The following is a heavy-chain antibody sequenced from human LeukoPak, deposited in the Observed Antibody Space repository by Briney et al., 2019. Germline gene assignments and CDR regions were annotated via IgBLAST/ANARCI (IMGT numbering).Heavy chain of an antibody. J-gene: IGHJ6*03. V-gene: IGHV4-38-2*02. CDR3: ARANDFWSGYYTGKVRRVWINYYMDV. Sequence: SETLSLTCTVSGYSISSGYYWGWIRQPPGKGLEWIGEINHSGSTNYNPSLKSRVTISVDTSKNQPSLKLSSVTAADTAVYYCARANDFWSGYYTGKVRRVWINYYMDVWGKGTTVTVSS. D-gene: IGHD3-3*01. CDR1: GYSISSGYY. CDR2: INHSGST.